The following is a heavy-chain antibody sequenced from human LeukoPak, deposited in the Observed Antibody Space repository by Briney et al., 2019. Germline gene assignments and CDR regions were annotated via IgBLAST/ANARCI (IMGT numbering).Heavy chain of an antibody. CDR1: GITFSNSA. V-gene: IGHV3-23*01. D-gene: IGHD5-24*01. J-gene: IGHJ3*02. CDR3: VKSAGKDGYRDVFDI. CDR2: ITKSGDQT. Sequence: GRSLRLSCVPSGITFSNSALSWVRQAPGKGLEWVSTITKSGDQTHYADSVRGLFTISRDIFKNTLYLQMNSLRAEDTAVYHCVKSAGKDGYRDVFDIWGQGTVVTVSS.